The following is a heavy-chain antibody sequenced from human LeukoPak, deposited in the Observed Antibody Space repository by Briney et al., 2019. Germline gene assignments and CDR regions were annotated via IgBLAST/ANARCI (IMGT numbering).Heavy chain of an antibody. Sequence: ASMKVSCKPSGYTFTGYYLHWVRQAPGQPLEWMVWINPNTGATIYAQKFQGRVTLPRDTSISTAYMELTSLRSDDTAVYCCARDRVGSGWPRPWYFEFWGQGTLVTVSS. CDR3: ARDRVGSGWPRPWYFEF. V-gene: IGHV1-2*02. D-gene: IGHD6-19*01. J-gene: IGHJ4*02. CDR2: INPNTGAT. CDR1: GYTFTGYY.